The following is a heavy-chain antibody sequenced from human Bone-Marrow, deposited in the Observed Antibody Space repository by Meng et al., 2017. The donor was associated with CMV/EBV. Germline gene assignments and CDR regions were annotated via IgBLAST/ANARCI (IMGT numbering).Heavy chain of an antibody. Sequence: KVSCKGSGYGFTSYWIGWVRQMPGKGLEWMGIIYPGDSDTRYSPSFQGQVTISAEKSISTAYLQWSSLKASDTAMYYCASFYSSSSYWGQGTLVTVSS. V-gene: IGHV5-51*01. CDR1: GYGFTSYW. CDR2: IYPGDSDT. J-gene: IGHJ4*02. CDR3: ASFYSSSSY. D-gene: IGHD6-6*01.